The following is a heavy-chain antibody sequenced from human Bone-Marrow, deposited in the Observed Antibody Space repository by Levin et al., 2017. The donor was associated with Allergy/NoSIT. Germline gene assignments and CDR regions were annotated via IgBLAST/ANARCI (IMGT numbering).Heavy chain of an antibody. J-gene: IGHJ6*02. D-gene: IGHD3-10*01. CDR2: TSYDGGKT. V-gene: IGHV3-30*18. CDR3: AKDLQNYYGSELVYGMDA. Sequence: GGSLRLSCAASGFTFSNYGMHWVRQAPGKGPEWMVVTSYDGGKTHYADSVKGRFTISRDNSKNLLYLQMNSLRAKDTAVYYCAKDLQNYYGSELVYGMDAWGQGTTVTVAS. CDR1: GFTFSNYG.